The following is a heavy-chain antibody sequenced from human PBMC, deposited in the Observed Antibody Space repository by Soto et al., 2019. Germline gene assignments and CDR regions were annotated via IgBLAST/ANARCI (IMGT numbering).Heavy chain of an antibody. Sequence: SETLSLTCAVSGGSISSGGYYWSRIRQPPGKSLEWIGYIYHSGSTYYNPSLKSRVTISVDRSKNQFSLKLSSVTAADTAVYYCARVPDRWGQGTLVTVSS. CDR1: GGSISSGGYY. CDR2: IYHSGST. D-gene: IGHD2-2*01. V-gene: IGHV4-30-2*01. CDR3: ARVPDR. J-gene: IGHJ5*02.